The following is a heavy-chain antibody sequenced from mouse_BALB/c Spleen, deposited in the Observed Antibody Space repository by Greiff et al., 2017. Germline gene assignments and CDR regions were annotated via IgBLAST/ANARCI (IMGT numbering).Heavy chain of an antibody. V-gene: IGHV1S127*01. CDR1: GYTFTSYW. D-gene: IGHD2-4*01. Sequence: QVQLQQPGAELVKPGASVKMSCKASGYTFTSYWMHWVKQRPGQGLEWIGVIDPSDSYTSYNQKFKGKATLTVDTSSSTAYMQLSSLTSEDSAVYYCTSQGITTGFDYWGQGTTLTVSS. CDR3: TSQGITTGFDY. CDR2: IDPSDSYT. J-gene: IGHJ2*01.